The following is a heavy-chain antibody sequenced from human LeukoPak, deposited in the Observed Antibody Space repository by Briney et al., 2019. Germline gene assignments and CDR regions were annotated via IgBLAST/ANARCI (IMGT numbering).Heavy chain of an antibody. CDR3: ARELYEYHYDSGGYYNWFDP. J-gene: IGHJ5*02. D-gene: IGHD3-22*01. Sequence: PSETLSLTCAVYGGSFSGYYWSWVRQPPGKGLEWIGEINHSGSTNYNPSLKSRVTISVDTSKNQFSLKLSSVTAADTAVYYCARELYEYHYDSGGYYNWFDPWGQGTLVTVSS. CDR1: GGSFSGYY. CDR2: INHSGST. V-gene: IGHV4-34*01.